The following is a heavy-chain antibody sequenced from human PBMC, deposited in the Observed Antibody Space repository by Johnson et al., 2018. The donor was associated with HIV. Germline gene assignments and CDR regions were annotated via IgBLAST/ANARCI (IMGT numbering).Heavy chain of an antibody. Sequence: QMLLVESGGGVVQPGRSLRLSCAASGFTFSSYAMHWVRQAPGKGLEWVSVLYSGGSTYYPGSVKGRFTISRENAKDTLYLQRNSLRAEDTAVYYCAGGPSAYCGGDCPGGAFDIWGQGTMVTVSS. CDR1: GFTFSSYA. V-gene: IGHV3-NL1*01. CDR3: AGGPSAYCGGDCPGGAFDI. D-gene: IGHD2-21*02. J-gene: IGHJ3*02. CDR2: LYSGGST.